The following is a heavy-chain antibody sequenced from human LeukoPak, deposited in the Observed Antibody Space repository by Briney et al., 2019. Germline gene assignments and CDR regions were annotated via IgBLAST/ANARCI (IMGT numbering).Heavy chain of an antibody. CDR3: ARGGPIYCSGDSYYPGDY. J-gene: IGHJ4*02. CDR1: GFTFSSYW. Sequence: GGSLRLSCAASGFTFSSYWMSWVRQAPGKGLEWVANINQDGSEKYCVDSLKGRFTISRDNARNTLYLQMNSLRAEDTAVYYCARGGPIYCSGDSYYPGDYWGQGTLVTVSS. V-gene: IGHV3-7*01. CDR2: INQDGSEK. D-gene: IGHD2-15*01.